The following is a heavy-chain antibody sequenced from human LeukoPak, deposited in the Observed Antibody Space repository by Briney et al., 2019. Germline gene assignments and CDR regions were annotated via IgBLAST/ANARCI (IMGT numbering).Heavy chain of an antibody. D-gene: IGHD2-2*01. Sequence: GGSLRLSCAASGFTFSNYWMTWVRQAPGKGLEWVANIKLDGGEKYYVESVKGRFTISRDNAKNSLYLQMNSLRVEDTAVYYCARRRCSSTSCFFDYWGQGTLVTVSS. V-gene: IGHV3-7*01. CDR3: ARRRCSSTSCFFDY. J-gene: IGHJ4*02. CDR2: IKLDGGEK. CDR1: GFTFSNYW.